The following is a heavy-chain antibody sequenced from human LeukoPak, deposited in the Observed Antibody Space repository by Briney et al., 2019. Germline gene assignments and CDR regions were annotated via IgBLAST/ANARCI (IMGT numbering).Heavy chain of an antibody. V-gene: IGHV4-4*07. D-gene: IGHD1-26*01. CDR3: ARESTIVGATMI. J-gene: IGHJ1*01. CDR1: GDSISIYY. CDR2: IYTTGST. Sequence: PSETQSLTCTVSGDSISIYYWSWIRQIAGKGQEWIGHIYTTGSTTYNPTLRSRVTMSVDTSKNQFSLKLSSVTAADTAVYYCARESTIVGATMIWGQGTLVTVSS.